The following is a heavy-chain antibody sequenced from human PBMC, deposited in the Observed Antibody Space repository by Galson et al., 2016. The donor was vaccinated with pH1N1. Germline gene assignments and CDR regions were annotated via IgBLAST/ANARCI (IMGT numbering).Heavy chain of an antibody. CDR1: GVTFSTFA. CDR2: IIPILGMT. Sequence: SVKVSCKASGVTFSTFAITWVRQAPGQGLGWMGRIIPILGMTNYAQRFHGRVTITADTSTYTAYMELSSLRSEDTAMYYCARDRHYGDDRAFDHWGRGTLVTVSS. D-gene: IGHD5-12*01. J-gene: IGHJ4*02. V-gene: IGHV1-69*04. CDR3: ARDRHYGDDRAFDH.